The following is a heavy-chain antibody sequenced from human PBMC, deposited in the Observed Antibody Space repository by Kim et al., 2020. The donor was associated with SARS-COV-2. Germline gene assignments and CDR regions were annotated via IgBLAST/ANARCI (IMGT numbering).Heavy chain of an antibody. J-gene: IGHJ6*03. V-gene: IGHV3-23*01. CDR2: VSPRGGST. Sequence: GGSLRLSCAASGFTFTYFDMTWVRQSPGKGLEWFSTVSPRGGSTFYTDSVKGRFTDSRDNCHNTVFQQMHNLRGEDTPIYNCVLHRCQCIDGNCYM. CDR1: GFTFTYFD. CDR3: VLHRCQCIDGNCYM. D-gene: IGHD2-15*01.